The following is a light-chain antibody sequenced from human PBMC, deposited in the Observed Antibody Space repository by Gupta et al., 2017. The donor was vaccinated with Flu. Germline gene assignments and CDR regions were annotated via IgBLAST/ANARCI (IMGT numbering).Light chain of an antibody. CDR1: QTLSNA. Sequence: DIHMTQSQSSIYAYVGDRVIITCRASQTLSNALGWYQQKPGKAPKSLIYGASSLQNRVPSRFSGSGSGTDFTLTISSLQPEDIGTYYCRQYKSYPITFGQGTRLEI. CDR3: RQYKSYPIT. V-gene: IGKV1D-16*01. CDR2: GAS. J-gene: IGKJ5*01.